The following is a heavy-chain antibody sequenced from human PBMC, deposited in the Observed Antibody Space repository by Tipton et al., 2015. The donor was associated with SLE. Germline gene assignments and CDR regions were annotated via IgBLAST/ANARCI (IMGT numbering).Heavy chain of an antibody. CDR3: ARTYDPPLYGMDV. Sequence: TLSLTCTVSGGSISPYYWSWVRQPPGKGLEWIGYVYYSGSTMYNSSLRSRVTMAVDTSKNQFSLRMTSVTAADTAVYYCARTYDPPLYGMDVWGQGTTVTVSS. J-gene: IGHJ6*02. D-gene: IGHD3-3*01. V-gene: IGHV4-59*08. CDR1: GGSISPYY. CDR2: VYYSGST.